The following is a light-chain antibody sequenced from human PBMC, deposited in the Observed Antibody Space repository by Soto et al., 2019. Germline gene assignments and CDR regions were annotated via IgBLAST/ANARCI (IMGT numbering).Light chain of an antibody. CDR3: QQRSNWPPIT. J-gene: IGKJ5*01. Sequence: EIVLTQSPGTLSLSPGERATLSCRASQSVSSSYLVWYQQKPGQAPRLLIYGASNSAAGIPVRFSGSGSGTDFTLTSSSLEPEDFAVYYWQQRSNWPPITFGQGTRLEIK. CDR2: GAS. CDR1: QSVSSSY. V-gene: IGKV3D-20*02.